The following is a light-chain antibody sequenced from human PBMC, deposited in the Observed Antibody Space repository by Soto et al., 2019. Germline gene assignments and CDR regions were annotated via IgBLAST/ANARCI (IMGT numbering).Light chain of an antibody. CDR3: QQKYRVPRT. V-gene: IGKV1-39*01. J-gene: IGKJ1*01. Sequence: DIQMTQYPSCLVAFVGDTSTLTCRASQSISSYLNWYQHKPGKARKLLIYGAYTLQSGVTSRFSGSGSGTDFTLTISSLQPEDYATYFCQQKYRVPRTVGQGTKVENK. CDR1: QSISSY. CDR2: GAY.